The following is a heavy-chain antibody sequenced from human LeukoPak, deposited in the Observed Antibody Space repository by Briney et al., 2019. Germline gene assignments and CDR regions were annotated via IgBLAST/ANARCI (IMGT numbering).Heavy chain of an antibody. CDR3: AKDLRY. CDR1: GFTFSTYS. V-gene: IGHV3-23*01. J-gene: IGHJ4*02. CDR2: ISGIGHKT. Sequence: GGSLRLSCAASGFTFSTYSMSWVRQAPGKGLEWVSAISGIGHKTFYADSVKGRFTISRDNSKNTLYLQMNSLRAEDTAVYYCAKDLRYWGQGTLVTVSS.